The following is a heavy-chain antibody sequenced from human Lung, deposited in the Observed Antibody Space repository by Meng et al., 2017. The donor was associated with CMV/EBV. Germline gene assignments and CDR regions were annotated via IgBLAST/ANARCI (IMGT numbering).Heavy chain of an antibody. CDR1: LRTNGVG. Sequence: LRTNGVGVGWIRQPPGKALEWLALIYWDDYKCYSPSLKSRLTITKDTSKNQVVLTMTNMDPVDTATYYCARRPSSYYDSSGYFFADYWGQGTLVTVSS. J-gene: IGHJ4*02. CDR2: IYWDDYK. D-gene: IGHD3-22*01. CDR3: ARRPSSYYDSSGYFFADY. V-gene: IGHV2-5*02.